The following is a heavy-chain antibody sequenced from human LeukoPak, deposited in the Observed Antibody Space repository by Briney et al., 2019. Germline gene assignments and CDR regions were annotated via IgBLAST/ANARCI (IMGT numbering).Heavy chain of an antibody. J-gene: IGHJ4*02. V-gene: IGHV4-4*02. D-gene: IGHD6-13*01. CDR1: GGSISSSNW. CDR3: ARGHSSSWYGVDY. CDR2: IYHSGST. Sequence: SETVSLTCAVSGGSISSSNWWSWVRQPPGKGLEWIGEIYHSGSTNYNPSLKSRVTISVDKSKNQFSLKLSSVTAADTAVYYCARGHSSSWYGVDYWDQGTIATVTS.